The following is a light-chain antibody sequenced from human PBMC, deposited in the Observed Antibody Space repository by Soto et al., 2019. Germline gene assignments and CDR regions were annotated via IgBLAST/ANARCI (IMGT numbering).Light chain of an antibody. J-gene: IGKJ1*01. CDR1: QSITGW. V-gene: IGKV1-5*03. CDR2: KAS. Sequence: DIQMTQSPSTLSASVGDRVTITCRASQSITGWLAWFQQKPGKAPKLLISKASRLESGVPSRFSGSGSGTEFTLSISGLQPDDFATYYCQQYNPYSPWTVGQGTKGDIK. CDR3: QQYNPYSPWT.